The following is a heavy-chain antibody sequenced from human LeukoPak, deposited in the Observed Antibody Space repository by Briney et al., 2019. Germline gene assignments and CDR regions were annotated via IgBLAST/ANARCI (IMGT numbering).Heavy chain of an antibody. CDR2: ISGSGITT. Sequence: PGGSLRLSCAASGFTFSTYAMSWVRQAPGKGLEWVSAISGSGITTYYADSVTGRFTISRDNSKNTLYLQMNSLRAEDTAVYYCAKDRRSSGHPFDYWGQGTLVTVSS. V-gene: IGHV3-23*01. CDR3: AKDRRSSGHPFDY. CDR1: GFTFSTYA. J-gene: IGHJ4*02. D-gene: IGHD3-22*01.